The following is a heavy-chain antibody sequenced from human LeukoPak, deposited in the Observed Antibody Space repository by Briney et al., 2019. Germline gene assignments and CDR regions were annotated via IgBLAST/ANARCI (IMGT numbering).Heavy chain of an antibody. CDR1: GYTFTNHG. CDR3: ARDLSLGRHDDGEPFDS. Sequence: VASVKVSCKTSGYTFTNHGISWVRQAPGHGLEWMGWISGYNGNTNYVQKFRGRITMTTDTSTSTAYLQLRSLSSDDTAPYYCARDLSLGRHDDGEPFDSWGQGTLVTVSS. D-gene: IGHD4-17*01. CDR2: ISGYNGNT. J-gene: IGHJ4*02. V-gene: IGHV1-18*01.